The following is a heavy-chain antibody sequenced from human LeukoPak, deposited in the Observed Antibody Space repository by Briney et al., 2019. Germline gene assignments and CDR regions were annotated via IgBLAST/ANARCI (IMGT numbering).Heavy chain of an antibody. CDR2: IDPSDSYT. J-gene: IGHJ4*02. CDR3: ARIEYYYGSGSYSYFDY. Sequence: GEFLKISCKGSGYSFTSYWISWVRQMPGKGLEWMGRIDPSDSYTNYSPSFQGHVTISADKSISTAYLQWSSLKASDTAMYYCARIEYYYGSGSYSYFDYWGQGTLVTVSS. CDR1: GYSFTSYW. V-gene: IGHV5-10-1*01. D-gene: IGHD3-10*01.